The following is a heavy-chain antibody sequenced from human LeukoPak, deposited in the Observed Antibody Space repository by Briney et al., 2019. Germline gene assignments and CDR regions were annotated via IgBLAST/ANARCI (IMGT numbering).Heavy chain of an antibody. V-gene: IGHV1-69*01. J-gene: IGHJ5*02. Sequence: PCAASGFTFSSYAISWVRQAPGQGLEWMGGIIPIFGTANYAQKFQGRVTITADESTSTAYMELSSLRSEDTAVYYCARGSYYYDSSGYSNKYNWFDPWGQGTLVTVSS. CDR3: ARGSYYYDSSGYSNKYNWFDP. D-gene: IGHD3-22*01. CDR1: GFTFSSYA. CDR2: IIPIFGTA.